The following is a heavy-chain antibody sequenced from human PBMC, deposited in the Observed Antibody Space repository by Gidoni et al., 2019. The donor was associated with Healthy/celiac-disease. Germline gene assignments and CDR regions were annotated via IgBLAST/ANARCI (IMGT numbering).Heavy chain of an antibody. CDR3: ARDGPRDVRGMDV. V-gene: IGHV3-30-3*01. CDR2: ISYDGSNK. CDR1: SYA. Sequence: SYAMHWVRQAPGKGLEWVAVISYDGSNKYYADSVKGRFTISRDNSKNTLYLQMNSLRADDTAVYYCARDGPRDVRGMDVWGQGTTVTVSS. J-gene: IGHJ6*02.